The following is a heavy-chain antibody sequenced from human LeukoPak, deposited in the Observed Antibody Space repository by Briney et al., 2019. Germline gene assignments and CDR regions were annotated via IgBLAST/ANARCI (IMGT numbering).Heavy chain of an antibody. V-gene: IGHV4-59*08. Sequence: PSETLSFTCTVSGGSISSYYWSWIRQPPGKGLEWIGYIYYSGSTNYNPSLKSRVTISVDTSKNQFSLKLSSVTAADTAVYYCAGHGSGVVAAPYFDYWGQGTWFTVSS. D-gene: IGHD2-15*01. CDR1: GGSISSYY. J-gene: IGHJ4*02. CDR2: IYYSGST. CDR3: AGHGSGVVAAPYFDY.